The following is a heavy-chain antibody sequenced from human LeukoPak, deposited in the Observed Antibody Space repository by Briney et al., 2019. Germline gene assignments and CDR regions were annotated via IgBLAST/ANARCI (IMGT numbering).Heavy chain of an antibody. V-gene: IGHV4-59*01. J-gene: IGHJ4*02. D-gene: IGHD5/OR15-5a*01. CDR2: IYYSGST. CDR3: ARVTYLRGAGDYFDY. Sequence: PSETLSLTCTVSGGSISSYYWSWIRQPPGKGLEWIGYIYYSGSTTYNPSLKSRVTISVDTSKNQFSLKLTSVTAADTAMYYCARVTYLRGAGDYFDYWGQGTLVTVSS. CDR1: GGSISSYY.